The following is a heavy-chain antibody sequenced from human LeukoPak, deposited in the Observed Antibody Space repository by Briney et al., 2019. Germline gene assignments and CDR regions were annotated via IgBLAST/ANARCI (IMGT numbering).Heavy chain of an antibody. J-gene: IGHJ5*02. CDR2: IYYSGST. V-gene: IGHV4-39*01. CDR3: ARAPGYSSGWYSRGLNWFDP. D-gene: IGHD6-19*01. Sequence: SETLSLTCTVSGGSISSSSYYWGWIRQPPGKGLEWIGSIYYSGSTYYNPSLKSRVTISVDTSKNQFSLKLSSVTAADTAVYYCARAPGYSSGWYSRGLNWFDPWGQGTLVTVSS. CDR1: GGSISSSSYY.